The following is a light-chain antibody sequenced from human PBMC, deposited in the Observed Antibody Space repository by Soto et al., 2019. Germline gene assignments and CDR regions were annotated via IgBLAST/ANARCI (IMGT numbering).Light chain of an antibody. V-gene: IGLV2-23*01. Sequence: CALTQPASVSGSPGQSITISCTGTSSDIGTYNLVSWYQHYPGKAPKLMIYEGIKRPSGVSNRFSGSKSGNTAFLTISGLQAEDEADYYCCSYAGSGTDNYVFGSGTKVTVL. J-gene: IGLJ1*01. CDR2: EGI. CDR3: CSYAGSGTDNYV. CDR1: SSDIGTYNL.